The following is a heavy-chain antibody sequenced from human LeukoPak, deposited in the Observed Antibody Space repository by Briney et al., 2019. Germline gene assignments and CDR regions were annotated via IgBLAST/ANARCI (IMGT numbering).Heavy chain of an antibody. CDR1: GFTVSSNY. CDR2: IYSGGNT. D-gene: IGHD6-19*01. J-gene: IGHJ4*02. V-gene: IGHV3-53*01. Sequence: GGSLRLSCAASGFTVSSNYMNWVRQAPGKGLERVSIIYSGGNTYHADSVKGRFTISRDNSKNTLYLQMSSLRAEDTAVYYCARTLAGTGNFFDYWGQGTLVTVSS. CDR3: ARTLAGTGNFFDY.